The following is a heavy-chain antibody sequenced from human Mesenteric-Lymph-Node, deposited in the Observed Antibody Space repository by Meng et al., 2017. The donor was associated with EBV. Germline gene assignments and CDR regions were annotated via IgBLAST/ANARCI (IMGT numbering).Heavy chain of an antibody. CDR1: GFTFGLYA. Sequence: VQLVESGGGVTQPGRSLRLSCAASGFTFGLYAMQWVRQAPGKGLEWVAVISYDESNKQYVDSVKGRFTISRDNSKSTLYLQMNSLRPEDTAVYYCARDRYGDYGDYWGQGTLVTVSS. CDR3: ARDRYGDYGDY. V-gene: IGHV3-30-3*01. D-gene: IGHD4-17*01. CDR2: ISYDESNK. J-gene: IGHJ4*02.